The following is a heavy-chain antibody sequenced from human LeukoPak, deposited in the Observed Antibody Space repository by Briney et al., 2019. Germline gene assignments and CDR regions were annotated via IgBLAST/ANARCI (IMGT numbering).Heavy chain of an antibody. CDR2: ISAYNGNT. CDR3: ARAAGNYFDY. V-gene: IGHV1-18*01. Sequence: ASVNVSCKASDYTFTSYGISWVRQAPGQGLEWMGWISAYNGNTNYVQKLQGRVTMTTDTPTSTAYMELRSLRSDDTAVYYCARAAGNYFDYWGQGTLVTVSS. J-gene: IGHJ4*02. CDR1: DYTFTSYG.